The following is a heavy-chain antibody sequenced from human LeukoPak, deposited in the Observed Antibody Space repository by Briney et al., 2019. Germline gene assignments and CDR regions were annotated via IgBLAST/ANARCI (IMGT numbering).Heavy chain of an antibody. Sequence: PSETLSLTCTVSGGSISSSSYYWGWIRQPPGKGLEWIGSIYYSGSTYYNPSLKSRVTISVDTSKNQFSLKLSSVTAADTAVYYCAREEDGYNVDYWGQGTLVTVSS. CDR2: IYYSGST. J-gene: IGHJ4*02. CDR1: GGSISSSSYY. V-gene: IGHV4-39*02. CDR3: AREEDGYNVDY. D-gene: IGHD5-24*01.